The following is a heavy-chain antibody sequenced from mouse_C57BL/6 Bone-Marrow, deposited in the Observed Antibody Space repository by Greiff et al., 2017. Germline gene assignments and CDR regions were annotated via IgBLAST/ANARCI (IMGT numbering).Heavy chain of an antibody. J-gene: IGHJ3*01. CDR1: GYSFTSYW. CDR3: AREEAYSNYFDWFAY. V-gene: IGHV1-52*01. CDR2: IDPSDSAT. Sequence: VQLQQPGPELVRPGSSVTLSCKASGYSFTSYWMHWVKQRPIQGLEWLGNIDPSDSATHYNQKFKDKATLTVDQSSSTAYMQLSSLTSEDAAVYYCAREEAYSNYFDWFAYWGQGTLVTVSA. D-gene: IGHD2-5*01.